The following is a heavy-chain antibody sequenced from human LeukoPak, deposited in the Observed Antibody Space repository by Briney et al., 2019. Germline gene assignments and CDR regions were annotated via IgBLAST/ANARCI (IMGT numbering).Heavy chain of an antibody. CDR1: GFTFSSNS. CDR2: IISSSSYI. CDR3: AREGRYSGY. D-gene: IGHD2-15*01. Sequence: GGSLRLSCAASGFTFSSNSMNWVRQAAGKWLELVSSIISSSSYIYYADSVKCRFAISRDNAKHSLYLQMNSLRAEDTAVYYCAREGRYSGYWGQGTLVTVSS. J-gene: IGHJ4*02. V-gene: IGHV3-21*01.